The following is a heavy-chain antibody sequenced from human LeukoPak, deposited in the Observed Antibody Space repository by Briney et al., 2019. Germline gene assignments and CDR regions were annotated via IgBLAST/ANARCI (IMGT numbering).Heavy chain of an antibody. CDR2: INHSGST. CDR1: GGSIRGYY. D-gene: IGHD6-13*01. Sequence: SETLSLNCAVYGGSIRGYYWSWIRQPRGKGLEWIGEINHSGSTNYNPSLKSRVTVSVDTSKNPFSLKLSSVTAADTAVYYCARVKSSWYMYFDYWGQGTLVTVSS. V-gene: IGHV4-34*01. J-gene: IGHJ4*02. CDR3: ARVKSSWYMYFDY.